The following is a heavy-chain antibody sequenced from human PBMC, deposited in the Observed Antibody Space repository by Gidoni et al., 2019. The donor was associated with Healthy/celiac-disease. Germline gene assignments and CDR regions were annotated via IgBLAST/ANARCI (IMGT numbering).Heavy chain of an antibody. CDR1: GGSISSSSYY. V-gene: IGHV4-39*01. D-gene: IGHD6-6*01. CDR2: IYYSGST. Sequence: QLQLQESGPGLVKPSETLSLTCTVSGGSISSSSYYWGWIRQPPGKGLEWIGSIYYSGSTYYNPSLKSRVTISVDTSKNQFSLKLSSVTAADTAVYYCARQLGIAARRGFDYWGQGTLVTVSS. J-gene: IGHJ4*02. CDR3: ARQLGIAARRGFDY.